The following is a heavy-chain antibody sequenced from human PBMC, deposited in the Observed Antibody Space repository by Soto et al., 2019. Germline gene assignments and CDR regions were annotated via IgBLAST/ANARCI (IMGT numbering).Heavy chain of an antibody. CDR1: VFTFSTYP. CDR2: ISGSGIST. V-gene: IGHV3-23*01. CDR3: VKPPVITASYYYYDMDV. D-gene: IGHD4-4*01. Sequence: WWSLRLSCSASVFTFSTYPMSWFRQAPGKGLEWVSGISGSGISTYYTDSVKGRFTISRDNSKNTVFLQMNSLRDEDTAVYYCVKPPVITASYYYYDMDVWGQGTTVTVSS. J-gene: IGHJ6*02.